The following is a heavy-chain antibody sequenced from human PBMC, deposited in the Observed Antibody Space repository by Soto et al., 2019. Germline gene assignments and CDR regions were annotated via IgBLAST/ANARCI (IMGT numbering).Heavy chain of an antibody. CDR2: IWYDGSNK. CDR1: GFTFSSYG. V-gene: IGHV3-33*01. J-gene: IGHJ4*02. D-gene: IGHD2-15*01. Sequence: ESGGGVVQPGRSLRLSCAASGFTFSSYGMHWVRQAPGKGLEWVAVIWYDGSNKYYADSVKGRFTISRDNSKNTLYLQMNSLRAEDTAVYYCASDLGYCSGGSCPRLGIIDYWGQGTLVTVSS. CDR3: ASDLGYCSGGSCPRLGIIDY.